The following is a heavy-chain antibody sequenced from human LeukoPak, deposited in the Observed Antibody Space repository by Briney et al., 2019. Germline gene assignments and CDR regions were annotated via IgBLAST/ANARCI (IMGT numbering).Heavy chain of an antibody. J-gene: IGHJ2*01. Sequence: SETLSLTCVVSGDSITTSHWWTWVRQPPGKGLEWIGEIYHSGSTDYNPSLKSRVTISVDKSNNQFSLKLSSVTAADTAVYYCARDSTVRSWYFDLWGRGTLATVSS. CDR2: IYHSGST. D-gene: IGHD4-11*01. CDR1: GDSITTSHW. CDR3: ARDSTVRSWYFDL. V-gene: IGHV4-4*02.